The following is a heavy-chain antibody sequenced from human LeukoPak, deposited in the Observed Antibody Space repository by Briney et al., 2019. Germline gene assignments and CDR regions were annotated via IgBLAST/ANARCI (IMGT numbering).Heavy chain of an antibody. V-gene: IGHV3-7*01. CDR2: IKQDGSEK. CDR3: ARHRTWELVLHRTNWFDP. CDR1: GFTFSSYW. Sequence: PGGSLRLSCAASGFTFSSYWMSWVRQAPGKGLEWVANIKQDGSEKYYVDSVKGRFTISRDNAKNSLYLQTNSLRAEDTAVYYCARHRTWELVLHRTNWFDPWGQGTLVTVSS. D-gene: IGHD1-26*01. J-gene: IGHJ5*02.